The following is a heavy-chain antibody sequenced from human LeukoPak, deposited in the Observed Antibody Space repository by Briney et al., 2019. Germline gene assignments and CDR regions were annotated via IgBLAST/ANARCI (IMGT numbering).Heavy chain of an antibody. Sequence: SETLSLTCTVSGGSISSSSDYWGWIRQAPGKGLEWIGSVYHSGSTYYNPSLKSRVTISVDTSKNQFSLKLSSVTAADTAVYYCARVPVSGGYLGHNWFDPWGQGTLVTVSS. CDR3: ARVPVSGGYLGHNWFDP. J-gene: IGHJ5*02. V-gene: IGHV4-39*07. CDR2: VYHSGST. D-gene: IGHD5-12*01. CDR1: GGSISSSSDY.